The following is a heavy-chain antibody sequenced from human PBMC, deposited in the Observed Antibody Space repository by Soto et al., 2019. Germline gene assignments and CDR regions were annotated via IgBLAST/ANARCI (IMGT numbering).Heavy chain of an antibody. CDR1: GGSFSGYY. D-gene: IGHD3-10*01. J-gene: IGHJ1*01. V-gene: IGHV4-34*01. CDR2: INHSGST. CDR3: EAGFDGSGSYIGPASGHD. Sequence: PSETLSLTCAVYGGSFSGYYWSWIRQPPGKGLEWIGEINHSGSTNYNPSLKSRVTISVDTSKNQFSLKLSSVTAADTAVYYCEAGFDGSGSYIGPASGHDWGQVSPVAV.